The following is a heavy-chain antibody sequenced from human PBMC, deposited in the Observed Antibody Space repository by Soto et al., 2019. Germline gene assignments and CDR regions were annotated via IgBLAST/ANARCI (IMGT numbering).Heavy chain of an antibody. CDR3: ARKTSDYGDY. CDR2: IYYSGST. J-gene: IGHJ4*02. Sequence: SETLSLTCTVSGGSISSGGYYWSWIRQHPGKGMEWIGYIYYSGSTYYNPSLKSRVTISVDTSKNQFPLKLSSVTAADTAVYYWARKTSDYGDYWGQGTLVPVSS. CDR1: GGSISSGGYY. V-gene: IGHV4-31*03.